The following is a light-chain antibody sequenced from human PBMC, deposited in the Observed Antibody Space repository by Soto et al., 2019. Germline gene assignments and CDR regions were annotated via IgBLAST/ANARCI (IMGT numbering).Light chain of an antibody. V-gene: IGKV1-6*01. CDR2: AAS. CDR1: QGIRDD. Sequence: AIQMTQSPSSLTASVGDRVTITCRASQGIRDDLGWYQQKPGKPPKLLIFAASNLESGVPSRFRGGGSGTDFALTISSLQPEDSATYYCMQDFTYPRTFGQGTKVEIK. J-gene: IGKJ1*01. CDR3: MQDFTYPRT.